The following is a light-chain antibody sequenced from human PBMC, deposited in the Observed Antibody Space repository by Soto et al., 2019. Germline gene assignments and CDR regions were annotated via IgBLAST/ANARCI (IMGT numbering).Light chain of an antibody. CDR2: GNS. Sequence: QSVLTQPPSVSGAPGQRVTISCTGSSSNIGAGYDVHWYQQLPGTAPKLLIYGNSNRPSGVPDRFSGSKYGTSASLAITGLQAEYEADYYCQSYDSSLSGYVFGTGTKLTVL. J-gene: IGLJ1*01. V-gene: IGLV1-40*01. CDR1: SSNIGAGYD. CDR3: QSYDSSLSGYV.